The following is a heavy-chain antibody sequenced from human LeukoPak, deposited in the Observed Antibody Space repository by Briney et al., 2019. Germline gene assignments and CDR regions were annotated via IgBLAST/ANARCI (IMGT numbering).Heavy chain of an antibody. D-gene: IGHD3-22*01. CDR2: INPYSGDT. CDR1: GYTFTGYY. V-gene: IGHV1-2*02. J-gene: IGHJ4*02. CDR3: ARGTMNLDS. Sequence: ASVKVSCKASGYTFTGYYIHSVRQAPGQGLEWMGWINPYSGDTAYAQKLQGRVTMTRDTSINTAYMELNRLKFDDTAVYYCARGTMNLDSWGQGTLVTVSS.